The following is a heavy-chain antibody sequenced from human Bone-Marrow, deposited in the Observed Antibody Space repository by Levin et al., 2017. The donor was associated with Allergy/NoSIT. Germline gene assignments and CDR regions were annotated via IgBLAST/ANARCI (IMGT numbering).Heavy chain of an antibody. Sequence: SQTLSLTCTVSGDSISDYSWNWIRQPAGKGLEWIGRIYSSGRSNYNPSLKGRVTMSVDTSKNQFSLRLISVTAADTAVYYCVRRVKESRDYGLYNGFDPWGQGTLVTVSS. J-gene: IGHJ5*02. CDR3: VRRVKESRDYGLYNGFDP. V-gene: IGHV4-4*07. CDR1: GDSISDYS. CDR2: IYSSGRS. D-gene: IGHD5-24*01.